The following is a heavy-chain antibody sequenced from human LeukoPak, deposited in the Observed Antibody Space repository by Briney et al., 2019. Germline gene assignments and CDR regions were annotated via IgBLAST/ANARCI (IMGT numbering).Heavy chain of an antibody. D-gene: IGHD5-12*01. J-gene: IGHJ6*03. CDR1: GFTFSSYS. V-gene: IGHV3-21*01. CDR2: ISSSSSYI. Sequence: PGGSLRLSCAASGFTFSSYSMNWVRQAPGKGLEWVSSISSSSSYIYYADSVKGRFTISRDNAKNSLYLQMNSLSAEDTAVYYCACNSGYDFSSYYYYYMDVWGKGTTVTVSS. CDR3: ACNSGYDFSSYYYYYMDV.